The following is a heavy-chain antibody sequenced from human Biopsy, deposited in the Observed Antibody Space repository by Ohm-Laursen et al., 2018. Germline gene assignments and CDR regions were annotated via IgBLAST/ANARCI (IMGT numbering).Heavy chain of an antibody. CDR2: FAPENGKT. D-gene: IGHD1-1*01. V-gene: IGHV1-24*01. CDR3: AADINVWNVNY. CDR1: GYTLTELS. Sequence: SVKVSCKVSGYTLTELSMHWVRQAPGRGLEWMGGFAPENGKTIYAQKFQGRVTMTEDTSTDTAYMELSSLRSEGTAVYYCAADINVWNVNYWGQGTQVTVSS. J-gene: IGHJ4*02.